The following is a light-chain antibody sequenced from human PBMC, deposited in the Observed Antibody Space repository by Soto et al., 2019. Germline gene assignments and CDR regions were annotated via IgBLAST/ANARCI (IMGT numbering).Light chain of an antibody. CDR2: SAS. CDR1: QSISTW. V-gene: IGKV1-5*03. CDR3: QQYQSYSRT. J-gene: IGKJ1*01. Sequence: DIQVALSPSSLSASVGDRVTITCRASQSISTWLAWYQQKPGKAPKLLIYSASDLESGVPSRFSGSGFGTEFTLTITSLQPDDFATYYCQQYQSYSRTFGHVAKAAIK.